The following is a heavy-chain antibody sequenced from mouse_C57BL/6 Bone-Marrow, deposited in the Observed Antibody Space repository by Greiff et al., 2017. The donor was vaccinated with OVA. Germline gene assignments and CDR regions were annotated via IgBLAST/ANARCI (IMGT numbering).Heavy chain of an antibody. CDR3: ARWGTTVGDYFDY. V-gene: IGHV3-8*01. D-gene: IGHD1-1*01. Sequence: EVKLMESGPGLAKPSQTLSLTCSVTGYSITSDYWNWIRKFPGNKLEYMGYISYSGSTYYNPSLKSRISITRDTSKNQYYMQWHAVTTEDTATYDCARWGTTVGDYFDYWGQGTTLTVSS. CDR2: ISYSGST. J-gene: IGHJ2*01. CDR1: GYSITSDY.